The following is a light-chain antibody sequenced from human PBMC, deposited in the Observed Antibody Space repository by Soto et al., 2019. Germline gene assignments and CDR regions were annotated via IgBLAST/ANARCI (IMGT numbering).Light chain of an antibody. CDR3: QQRGT. V-gene: IGKV3-15*01. CDR2: GAS. Sequence: EIVMTQSPATLSVSPGERATLSCRASQSVSSNLAWYQQKPGQAPRLLIYGASTRATGIPARFSGSGSGTEFTLTISSLQSEDFAVYYCQQRGTFGGGTKV. CDR1: QSVSSN. J-gene: IGKJ4*01.